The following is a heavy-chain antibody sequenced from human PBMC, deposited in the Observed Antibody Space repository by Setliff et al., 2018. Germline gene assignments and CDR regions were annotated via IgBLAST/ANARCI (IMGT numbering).Heavy chain of an antibody. CDR2: INHSGST. J-gene: IGHJ4*02. CDR3: ARVGITIFGVVIPFDY. CDR1: GGSFSGYY. D-gene: IGHD3-3*01. Sequence: LSLTCAVYGGSFSGYYWSWIRQPPGKGLEWIGEINHSGSTNYNPSLKSRVTISVDTSKNQFSLKLSSVTAADTAVYYCARVGITIFGVVIPFDYWGQGTLVTVPS. V-gene: IGHV4-34*01.